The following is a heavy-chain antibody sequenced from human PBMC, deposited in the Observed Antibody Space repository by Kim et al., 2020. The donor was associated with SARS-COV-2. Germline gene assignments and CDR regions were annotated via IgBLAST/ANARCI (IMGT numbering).Heavy chain of an antibody. D-gene: IGHD3-10*01. CDR2: ISGSGGST. CDR3: AKGSYYYGSGSYYIFDY. J-gene: IGHJ4*02. CDR1: GFTFSSYA. V-gene: IGHV3-23*01. Sequence: GGSLRLSCAASGFTFSSYAMSWVRQAPGKGLEWVSAISGSGGSTYYADSVKGRFTISRDNSKNTLYLQMNSLRAEDTAVYYCAKGSYYYGSGSYYIFDYWGQGALVTVSS.